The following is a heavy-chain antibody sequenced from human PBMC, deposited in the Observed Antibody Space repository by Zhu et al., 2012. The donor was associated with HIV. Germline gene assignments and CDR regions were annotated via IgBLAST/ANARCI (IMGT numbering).Heavy chain of an antibody. CDR2: IYYSGSI. J-gene: IGHJ3*02. V-gene: IGHV4-39*01. CDR1: GGSISSGNYC. CDR3: ARPPNWNLDGFDI. D-gene: IGHD1-1*01. Sequence: QVQLQESGPGLVKPSETLSLTCAVSGGSISSGNYCWGWIRQSPGKGLEWIGSIYYSGSIFYNPSLKSRVTISIDTSKNQFSLKVSSLTAADTAVYYCARPPNWNLDGFDIWGQGTMVTVSS.